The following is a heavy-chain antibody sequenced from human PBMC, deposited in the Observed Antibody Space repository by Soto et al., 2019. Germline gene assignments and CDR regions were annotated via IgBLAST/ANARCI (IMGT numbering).Heavy chain of an antibody. CDR3: APTFDSGTEDFSGHPW. V-gene: IGHV1-58*02. Sequence: SVKVSCKASGFTFSSSAIQWVRQARGQPLEWIGWIVVGSGKTDYTHNLQARVTITRDKSTSTAYMELSGLRSEDTAVYYCAPTFDSGTEDFSGHPWWGQGTLVTVSS. J-gene: IGHJ4*02. D-gene: IGHD2-15*01. CDR1: GFTFSSSA. CDR2: IVVGSGKT.